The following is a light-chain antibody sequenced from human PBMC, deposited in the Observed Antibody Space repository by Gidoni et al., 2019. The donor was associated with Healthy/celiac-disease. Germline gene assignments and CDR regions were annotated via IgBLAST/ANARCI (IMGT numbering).Light chain of an antibody. Sequence: QSALTQPAYVSGSPGQSITISCTGTSSDVGGYNYVFWYQQHPGKAPKLLIYEVSNRPSGVSNRLSGSKSGNTASLTISGLQAEDEADYYCSSYTSSSTLGVFGGGTKLTVL. V-gene: IGLV2-14*01. CDR1: SSDVGGYNY. CDR3: SSYTSSSTLGV. CDR2: EVS. J-gene: IGLJ3*02.